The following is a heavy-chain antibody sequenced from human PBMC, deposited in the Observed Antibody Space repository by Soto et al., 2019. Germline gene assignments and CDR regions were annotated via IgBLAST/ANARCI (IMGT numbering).Heavy chain of an antibody. CDR1: EFTFSTYW. CDR3: ARDLGGSHDY. CDR2: IKTDGSVT. Sequence: GGSLRLSCAASEFTFSTYWMHWVRQAPGKGLVWVSRIKTDGSVTTYADSVKGRFTISRDNAKNTLYLQMNTLRAEDTAVYYCARDLGGSHDYWGRGTLVTVSS. V-gene: IGHV3-74*01. J-gene: IGHJ4*02. D-gene: IGHD3-16*01.